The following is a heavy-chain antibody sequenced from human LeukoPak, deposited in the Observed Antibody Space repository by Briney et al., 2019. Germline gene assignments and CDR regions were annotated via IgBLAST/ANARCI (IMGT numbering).Heavy chain of an antibody. D-gene: IGHD6-19*01. CDR1: GYSFTSYW. V-gene: IGHV5-51*01. CDR2: IYPGDSDT. J-gene: IGHJ3*02. Sequence: GESLKISCKGSGYSFTSYWIGWVRQMPGKGLEWMGIIYPGDSDTRYSPSFQGQVTISADKSISPAYLQWSSLKASDTAMYYCARPIAVAADAFDIWGQGTMVTVSS. CDR3: ARPIAVAADAFDI.